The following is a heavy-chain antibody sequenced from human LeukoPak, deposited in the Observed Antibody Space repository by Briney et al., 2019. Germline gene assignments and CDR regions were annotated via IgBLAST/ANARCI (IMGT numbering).Heavy chain of an antibody. CDR1: GFTVSSNY. V-gene: IGHV3-66*01. J-gene: IGHJ3*02. Sequence: GGSLRLSCAASGFTVSSNYMSWVRQAPGKGLEWVSVIYSGGSTYYADSVKGRFTISRDNAKNSLYLQINSLRAEDTAVYYCARGSRLGVVGRDAFDIWGQGTMVIVSS. CDR2: IYSGGST. D-gene: IGHD3-3*01. CDR3: ARGSRLGVVGRDAFDI.